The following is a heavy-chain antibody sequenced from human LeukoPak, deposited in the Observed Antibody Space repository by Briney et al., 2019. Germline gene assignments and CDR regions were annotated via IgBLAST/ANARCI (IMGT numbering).Heavy chain of an antibody. Sequence: GGSLKLSCAASGFSFRDSPMHWVRQASGKGLEGVVRVRDRANSYATGYAASVEGRFPISRDDSETTDYPQMNSLIIEDTAVYYCTRQRPQTGTFDYWGQGVLVTVSS. D-gene: IGHD3-9*01. CDR2: VRDRANSYAT. CDR1: GFSFRDSP. V-gene: IGHV3-73*01. J-gene: IGHJ4*02. CDR3: TRQRPQTGTFDY.